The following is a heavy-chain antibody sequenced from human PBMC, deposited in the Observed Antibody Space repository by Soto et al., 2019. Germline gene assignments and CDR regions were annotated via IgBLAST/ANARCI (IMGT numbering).Heavy chain of an antibody. Sequence: SETLSLTCTVSGGSISSYYWSWIRQPPGKGLEWIGYIYYSGSTNYNPSLKSRVTISVDTSKNRFSLKLSSVTAADTAVYYCARRDSTYYDYIWGSYDASPAFFDSWGQGTLVTVSS. CDR1: GGSISSYY. D-gene: IGHD3-16*01. CDR3: ARRDSTYYDYIWGSYDASPAFFDS. CDR2: IYYSGST. V-gene: IGHV4-59*08. J-gene: IGHJ4*02.